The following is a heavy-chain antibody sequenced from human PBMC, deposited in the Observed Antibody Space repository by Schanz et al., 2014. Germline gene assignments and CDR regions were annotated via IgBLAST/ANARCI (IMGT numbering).Heavy chain of an antibody. D-gene: IGHD5-18*01. CDR3: ARSVGMVRRYFDS. J-gene: IGHJ4*02. V-gene: IGHV4-4*02. CDR1: GGSISNANW. CDR2: VYHSGGT. Sequence: QVQLQESGPGLVKPSGTLSLTCAVSGGSISNANWWSWVRQPPGKGLQWIGEVYHSGGTNYNPSLKSRVTISQDGSKNQFSLRLNSVTAADTAVYYCARSVGMVRRYFDSWGQGNLVTVSS.